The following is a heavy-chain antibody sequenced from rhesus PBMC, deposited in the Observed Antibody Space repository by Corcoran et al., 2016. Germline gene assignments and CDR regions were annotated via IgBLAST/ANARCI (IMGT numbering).Heavy chain of an antibody. V-gene: IGHV3-116*01. CDR3: TRGSWQTATFDY. CDR1: GFLFSDYS. Sequence: EVLLVESGGGLVQPGGFLRVSGAACGFLFSDYSTPWGRQAPGKGPECVGFIKNKAKGGTTECAASVKDRFTISRDDSESIASLQMNSLRTEDTAVYYCTRGSWQTATFDYWGQGVLVTVSS. CDR2: IKNKAKGGTT. J-gene: IGHJ4*01. D-gene: IGHD1-1-1*01.